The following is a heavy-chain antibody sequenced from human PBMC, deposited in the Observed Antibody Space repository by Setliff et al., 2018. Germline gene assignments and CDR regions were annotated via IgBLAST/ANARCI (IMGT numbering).Heavy chain of an antibody. D-gene: IGHD3-16*01. V-gene: IGHV3-7*01. CDR3: ARDGGEY. J-gene: IGHJ4*02. Sequence: GESLRLSCAASGFTFSRYWMSWVRQAPGKGLEWVANIKQDGSEKYYVDSVKGRFTISRDNAKNSLYLQMNSLRAEDTAVYYCARDGGEYWGQGTLVTVSS. CDR1: GFTFSRYW. CDR2: IKQDGSEK.